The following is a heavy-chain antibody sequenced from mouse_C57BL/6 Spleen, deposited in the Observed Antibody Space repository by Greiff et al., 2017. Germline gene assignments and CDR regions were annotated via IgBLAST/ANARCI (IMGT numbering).Heavy chain of an antibody. V-gene: IGHV14-4*01. CDR2: IDPENGDT. CDR3: TTEYYGSSRGVAY. Sequence: VQLQQSGAELVRPGASVKLSCTASGFNIKDDYMHWVKQRPEQGLEWIGWIDPENGDTEYASKFQGKATITADTSSNTAYLQLSSLTSEDTAVYYGTTEYYGSSRGVAYWGQGTLVTVSA. J-gene: IGHJ3*01. D-gene: IGHD1-1*01. CDR1: GFNIKDDY.